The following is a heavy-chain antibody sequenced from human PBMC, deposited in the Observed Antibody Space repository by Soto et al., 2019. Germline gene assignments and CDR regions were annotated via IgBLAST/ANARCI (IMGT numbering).Heavy chain of an antibody. V-gene: IGHV1-69*06. CDR1: GGTFSNYA. CDR2: IIPMFGTP. CDR3: ARGWETVGATTPFAY. J-gene: IGHJ4*02. Sequence: QVQLVQSGAEVKKPGSSVKVSCKASGGTFSNYAISWVRQAPGQGLEWMGGIIPMFGTPNYAQRFQGRVTITADKSTSTASMEVRNLKSDDTAVYYCARGWETVGATTPFAYCGQGTLVTVSS. D-gene: IGHD1-26*01.